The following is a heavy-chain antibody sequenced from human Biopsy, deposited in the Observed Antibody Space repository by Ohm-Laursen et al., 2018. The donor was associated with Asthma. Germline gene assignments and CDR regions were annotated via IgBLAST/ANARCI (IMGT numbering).Heavy chain of an antibody. J-gene: IGHJ4*02. D-gene: IGHD4-17*01. V-gene: IGHV1-24*01. Sequence: ASVEVSCKISGYSLTDLSMHWVRQAPGQGLEWMGGHDHEEGGTVNARRFQGRVTMTEDTSTDTAYMELRSLSSDDTAVYYCASDFPKDYVRYNFQFWGQGTLVTVSS. CDR3: ASDFPKDYVRYNFQF. CDR2: HDHEEGGT. CDR1: GYSLTDLS.